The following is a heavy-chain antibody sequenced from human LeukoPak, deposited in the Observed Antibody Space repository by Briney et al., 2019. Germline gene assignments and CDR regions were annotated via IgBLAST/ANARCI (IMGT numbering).Heavy chain of an antibody. CDR3: ARTLAYYDILTTYYYYYMDV. CDR2: IYSGGST. V-gene: IGHV3-53*01. Sequence: GRSLRLSCAASGFTVSSNYMSWVRQAPGKGLEWVSVIYSGGSTYYADSVKGRFTISRDNSKNTLYLQMNSLRAEDTAVYYCARTLAYYDILTTYYYYYMDVWGKGTTVTVSS. CDR1: GFTVSSNY. J-gene: IGHJ6*03. D-gene: IGHD3-9*01.